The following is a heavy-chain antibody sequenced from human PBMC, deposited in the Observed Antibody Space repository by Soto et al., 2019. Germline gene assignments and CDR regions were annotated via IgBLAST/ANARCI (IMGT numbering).Heavy chain of an antibody. CDR3: ASRGHCSNGQCHPFDS. CDR1: DFSLSGSY. CDR2: ISMSGSYK. Sequence: PGGSLRLSCVGSDFSLSGSYMSWVRQAPGKGLEWLSFISMSGSYKTYAASVEGRFTISRDNVKNILYLQMDSLRAEDTAVYYCASRGHCSNGQCHPFDSWGQGIQVTVSS. V-gene: IGHV3-11*06. D-gene: IGHD2-8*01. J-gene: IGHJ4*02.